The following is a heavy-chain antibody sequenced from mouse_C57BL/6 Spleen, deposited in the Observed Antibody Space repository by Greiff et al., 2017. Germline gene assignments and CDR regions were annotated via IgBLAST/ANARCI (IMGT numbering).Heavy chain of an antibody. CDR2: IDPSDSYT. CDR1: GYTFTSYW. J-gene: IGHJ4*01. V-gene: IGHV1-59*01. Sequence: VQLQQPGAELVRPGTSVKLSCKASGYTFTSYWMHWVKQRPGQGLEWIGVIDPSDSYTNYNQQFKGKATLTVDTYSSTANMQLSSLTSEDSGVYYSARGGTVVAPYAMDYWGQGTSVTVSS. CDR3: ARGGTVVAPYAMDY. D-gene: IGHD1-1*01.